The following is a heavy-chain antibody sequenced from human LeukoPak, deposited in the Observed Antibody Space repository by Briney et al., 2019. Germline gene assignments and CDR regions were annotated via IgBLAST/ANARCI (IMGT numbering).Heavy chain of an antibody. CDR2: VYNSGDT. V-gene: IGHV4-59*08. Sequence: SETLSLTCTVSGGSTSSYYWSWIRQSPGKGLEWVGYVYNSGDTGKNPSLKSRVTILLDTSTNQCSLKLTSVSAADTAVYYCARLKLGAYFDLWGRGTLVTVSS. CDR1: GGSTSSYY. CDR3: ARLKLGAYFDL. J-gene: IGHJ2*01. D-gene: IGHD3-16*01.